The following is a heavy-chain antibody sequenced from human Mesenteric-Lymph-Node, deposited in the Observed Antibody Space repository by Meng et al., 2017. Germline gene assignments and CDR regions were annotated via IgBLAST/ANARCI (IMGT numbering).Heavy chain of an antibody. V-gene: IGHV3-48*03. J-gene: IGHJ6*02. Sequence: GGSLRLSCAASGFTFSSYEMNWVRQAPGKGLEWVSYISSSGSTIYYADSVKGRFTISRDNAKNSLYLQMNSLRAEDTAVYYCARITVTGYYYYYYGMDVWGQGTTVTVSS. CDR3: ARITVTGYYYYYYGMDV. D-gene: IGHD4-17*01. CDR1: GFTFSSYE. CDR2: ISSSGSTI.